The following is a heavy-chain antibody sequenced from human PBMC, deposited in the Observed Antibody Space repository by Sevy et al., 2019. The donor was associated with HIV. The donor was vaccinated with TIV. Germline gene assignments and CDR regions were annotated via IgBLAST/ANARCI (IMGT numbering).Heavy chain of an antibody. D-gene: IGHD3-10*01. V-gene: IGHV3-48*01. J-gene: IGHJ4*02. CDR3: ASPLPFYYGSGSEELDY. CDR2: ISSDSSTI. CDR1: GLTFSTYS. Sequence: GGSLRLSCAASGLTFSTYSMNWVRQAPGKGLEWVSYISSDSSTIYYADSVKGRLTISRDNAKNSLYLQMNSLRAEDTAVHYCASPLPFYYGSGSEELDYWGRGTLVTVSS.